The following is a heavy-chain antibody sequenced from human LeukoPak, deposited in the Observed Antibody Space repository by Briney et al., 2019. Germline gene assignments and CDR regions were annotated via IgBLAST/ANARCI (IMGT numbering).Heavy chain of an antibody. CDR1: GFTFSSYG. Sequence: GGSLRLSCAASGFTFSSYGMHWVRQAPGKGLEWVVFIRYDGSNKYYADSVKGRFTISRDNSKNTLYLQMNSLRAEDTAVYYCAKDKSIAAPVYYMDVWGKGTTVTVSS. V-gene: IGHV3-30*02. CDR2: IRYDGSNK. J-gene: IGHJ6*03. D-gene: IGHD6-6*01. CDR3: AKDKSIAAPVYYMDV.